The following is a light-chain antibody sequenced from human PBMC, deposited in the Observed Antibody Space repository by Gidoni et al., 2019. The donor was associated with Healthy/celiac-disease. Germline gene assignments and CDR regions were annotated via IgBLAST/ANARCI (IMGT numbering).Light chain of an antibody. CDR3: QQRSNWPMYT. V-gene: IGKV3-11*01. CDR1: QSVRSY. J-gene: IGKJ2*01. CDR2: DAS. Sequence: EILLTPSPATLSLSPGERATLSCRASQSVRSYLAWYQQKPGQAPRLLSYDASNRATGIPARFSGSGSGTDCMLTISSIEPEDVAVYYCQQRSNWPMYTFGQGTKLEIK.